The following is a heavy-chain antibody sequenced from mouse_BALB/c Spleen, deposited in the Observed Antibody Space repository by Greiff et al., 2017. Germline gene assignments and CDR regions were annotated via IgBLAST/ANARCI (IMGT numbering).Heavy chain of an antibody. D-gene: IGHD2-4*01. V-gene: IGHV5-6-5*01. CDR1: GFTFSSYA. CDR3: ARGGYDYGYYFDY. Sequence: EVQLVESGGGLVKPGGSLKLSCAASGFTFSSYAMSWVRQTPEKRLEWVASISSGGSTYYPDSVKGRFTISRDNARNILYLQMSSLRSEDTAMYYCARGGYDYGYYFDYWGQGTTLTVSS. J-gene: IGHJ2*01. CDR2: ISSGGST.